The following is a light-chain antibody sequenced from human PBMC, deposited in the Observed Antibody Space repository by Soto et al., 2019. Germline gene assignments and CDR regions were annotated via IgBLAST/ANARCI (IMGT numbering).Light chain of an antibody. CDR2: GAS. Sequence: DIQLTQSPSFLSVSVGDTVTITCRASQGISRSLAWYQQKPGKAPKLLIYGASTLQSGVPSRFSGSGSGTEFTLTINSLQPEDFASYYCQQLTSYPLTFGGGAKVEIK. CDR3: QQLTSYPLT. J-gene: IGKJ4*01. CDR1: QGISRS. V-gene: IGKV1-9*01.